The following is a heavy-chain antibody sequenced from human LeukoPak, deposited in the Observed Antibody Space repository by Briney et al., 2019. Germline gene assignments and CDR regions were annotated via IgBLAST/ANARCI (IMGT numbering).Heavy chain of an antibody. V-gene: IGHV3-9*01. J-gene: IGHJ4*02. CDR3: SNELAGAFDS. D-gene: IGHD1-26*01. CDR1: GFTFDDYA. CDR2: ISWDSNSI. Sequence: GGSLRLSCAASGFTFDDYAMHWVRQAPGKGLQWVSGISWDSNSIVYADSVKGRFTISRVNAKNSLYLRMNSLRAEDPALYYRSNELAGAFDSWGQGTLVSVSS.